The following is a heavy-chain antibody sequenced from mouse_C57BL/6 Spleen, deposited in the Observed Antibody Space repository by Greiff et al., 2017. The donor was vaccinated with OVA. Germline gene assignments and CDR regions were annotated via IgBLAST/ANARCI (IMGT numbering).Heavy chain of an antibody. CDR1: GFNIKDDY. CDR3: TTLYDNYVDY. Sequence: EVQLQESGAELVRPGASVKLSCTASGFNIKDDYMPWVKQRPEQGLEWIGWLDPENGDTEYASKFQGKATITADTSSNTAYLQLSSLTSEDTAVYCCTTLYDNYVDYWGQGTTLTVSS. V-gene: IGHV14-4*01. CDR2: LDPENGDT. D-gene: IGHD2-3*01. J-gene: IGHJ2*01.